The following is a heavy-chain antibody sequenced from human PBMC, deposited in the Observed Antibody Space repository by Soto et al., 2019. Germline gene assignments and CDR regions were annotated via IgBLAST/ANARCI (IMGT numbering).Heavy chain of an antibody. Sequence: GGSLRLSCAASGFTFSSYAMSWFRQAPGKGLEWVSAISGSGGSTYYADSVKGRFTISRDNSKNTLYLQMNSLRAEDTAVYYCAKVRNTVVIGRYFDYWGQGTLVTVSS. CDR1: GFTFSSYA. CDR2: ISGSGGST. CDR3: AKVRNTVVIGRYFDY. V-gene: IGHV3-23*01. J-gene: IGHJ4*02. D-gene: IGHD3-22*01.